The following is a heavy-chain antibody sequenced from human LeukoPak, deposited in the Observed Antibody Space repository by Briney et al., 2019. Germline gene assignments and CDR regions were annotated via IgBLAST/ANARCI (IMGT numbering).Heavy chain of an antibody. Sequence: GGSLRLSCAASGFTFSSYWMHWVRQAPGKGLVWVSRINSDGSSTSYADSVKGRFTISRDNAKNTLYLQMNSLGAEDTAVYYCARGGFKDGMDVWGQGTTVTVSS. J-gene: IGHJ6*02. CDR1: GFTFSSYW. CDR2: INSDGSST. V-gene: IGHV3-74*01. CDR3: ARGGFKDGMDV.